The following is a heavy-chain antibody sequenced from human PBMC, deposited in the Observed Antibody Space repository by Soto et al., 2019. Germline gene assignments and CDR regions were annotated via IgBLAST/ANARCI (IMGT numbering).Heavy chain of an antibody. CDR1: GGSIRSYY. Sequence: PSETLSLTCTVSGGSIRSYYRSWIRQPPGKGLEWIGYIYYSVSTNYNPSLKSRVTISVDTSKNQFSLKLSSVTAADTAVYYCARNRITMVRGVIKYWSEPWGHGTLVHVSP. D-gene: IGHD3-10*01. CDR3: ARNRITMVRGVIKYWSEP. J-gene: IGHJ5*02. V-gene: IGHV4-59*01. CDR2: IYYSVST.